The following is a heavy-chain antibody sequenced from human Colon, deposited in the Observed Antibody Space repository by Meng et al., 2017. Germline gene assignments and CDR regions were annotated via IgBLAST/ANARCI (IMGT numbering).Heavy chain of an antibody. J-gene: IGHJ5*02. CDR3: VRSSAWVRTGFDP. CDR1: VGSISTSGYY. CDR2: IGHSGFT. Sequence: QPQLQESGPGLVKPSEALSLTCSVSVGSISTSGYYWGWIRQSPGKGLEWIGSIGHSGFTYYTPSVKSRVTVSIDTSKSQFSLKLTSVTAADTAVYFCVRSSAWVRTGFDPWGQGTLVTVSS. V-gene: IGHV4-39*01. D-gene: IGHD3-22*01.